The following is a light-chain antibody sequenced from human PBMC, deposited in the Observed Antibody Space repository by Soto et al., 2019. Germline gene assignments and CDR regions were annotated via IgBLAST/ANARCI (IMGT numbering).Light chain of an antibody. J-gene: IGKJ1*01. CDR3: QQYKYYST. CDR2: KAS. V-gene: IGKV1-5*03. Sequence: DIQMTQSPSTLSGSVGDRVTITCRASQTISSWLAWYQQKPGKAPKLLIYKASTLKSGVPSRFSGSGSGTDFTLTISSLQPDDFATYYCQQYKYYSTFGQGTKVDI. CDR1: QTISSW.